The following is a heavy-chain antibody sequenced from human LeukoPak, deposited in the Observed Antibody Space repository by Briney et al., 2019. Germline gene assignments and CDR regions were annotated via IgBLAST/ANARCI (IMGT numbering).Heavy chain of an antibody. CDR1: GYTFTSYD. J-gene: IGHJ4*02. Sequence: GASVKVSCKASGYTFTSYDINWVRQATGQGLEWMGWMNPNSGNTGYAQKFQGRVTMTMNTSISTASMELSSLRSEDTAVYYCARGRLGYCSGGSCYLSLWGQGTLVTVSS. V-gene: IGHV1-8*01. D-gene: IGHD2-15*01. CDR2: MNPNSGNT. CDR3: ARGRLGYCSGGSCYLSL.